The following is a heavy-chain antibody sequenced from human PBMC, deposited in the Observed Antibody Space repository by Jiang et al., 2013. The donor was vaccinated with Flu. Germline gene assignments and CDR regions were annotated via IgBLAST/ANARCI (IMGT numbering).Heavy chain of an antibody. J-gene: IGHJ6*02. CDR3: ARDRMYGDYYYYYGMDV. Sequence: TLSLTCAISGDSVSSNSAAWNWIRQSPSRGLEWLGRTYYRSKWYNDYAVSVKSRITINPDTSKNQFSLQLNSVTPEDTAVYYCARDRMYGDYYYYYGMDVWGQGTTVTVSS. V-gene: IGHV6-1*01. D-gene: IGHD4-17*01. CDR1: GDSVSSNSAA. CDR2: TYYRSKWYN.